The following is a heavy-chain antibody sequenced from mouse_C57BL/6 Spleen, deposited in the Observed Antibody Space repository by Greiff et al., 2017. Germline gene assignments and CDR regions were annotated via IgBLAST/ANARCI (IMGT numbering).Heavy chain of an antibody. CDR1: GYTFTSYW. J-gene: IGHJ3*01. V-gene: IGHV1-50*01. CDR2: IDPSDSYT. D-gene: IGHD3-2*02. CDR3: ARSGTAQATAWFAY. Sequence: QVQPQQPGAELVKPGASVKLSCKASGYTFTSYWMQWVKQRPGQGLEWIGEIDPSDSYTNYNQKFKGKATLTVDTSSSTAYMQLSSLTSEDSAVYYCARSGTAQATAWFAYWGQGTLVTVSA.